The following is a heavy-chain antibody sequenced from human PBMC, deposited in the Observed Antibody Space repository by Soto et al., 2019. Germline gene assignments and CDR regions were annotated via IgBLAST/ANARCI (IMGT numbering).Heavy chain of an antibody. J-gene: IGHJ4*02. CDR1: GGSISSGGYY. Sequence: SETLSLTCTVSGGSISSGGYYWSWIRQHPGKGLEWIGYIYYSGSTYYNPSLKSRVTISVDTSKNQFSLKLSSVTAADTAVYYCERGKSGSGSYYRSGDYFDDWGQGTRVTVAS. D-gene: IGHD3-10*01. CDR2: IYYSGST. V-gene: IGHV4-31*03. CDR3: ERGKSGSGSYYRSGDYFDD.